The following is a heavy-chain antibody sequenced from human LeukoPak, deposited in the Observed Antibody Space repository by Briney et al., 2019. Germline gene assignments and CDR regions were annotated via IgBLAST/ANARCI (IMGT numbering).Heavy chain of an antibody. J-gene: IGHJ6*03. D-gene: IGHD6-13*01. Sequence: GGSLRLSCGASGFIFSHYWMSWVRQPPGKGLEWVANIKQDGSVKYYVDSLKGRFTISRDNARNSLYLQMNSLRAEDTAVYYCAREQYSSSWYGYYYYMDVWGKGTTVTVSS. CDR1: GFIFSHYW. V-gene: IGHV3-7*01. CDR3: AREQYSSSWYGYYYYMDV. CDR2: IKQDGSVK.